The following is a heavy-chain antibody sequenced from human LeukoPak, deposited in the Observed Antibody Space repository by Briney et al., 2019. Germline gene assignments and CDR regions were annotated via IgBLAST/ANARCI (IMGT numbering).Heavy chain of an antibody. Sequence: PGGSLRLSCAASGFTFSSYDMNWVRQAPGKGLEWVSYISSSGSTIYYADSVKGRFTISRDNAKNSLYLQMNSLRAEDTAVYYCARDEAVWEQQQGDDYWGQGTLVTVSS. J-gene: IGHJ4*02. CDR1: GFTFSSYD. CDR3: ARDEAVWEQQQGDDY. CDR2: ISSSGSTI. D-gene: IGHD6-13*01. V-gene: IGHV3-48*03.